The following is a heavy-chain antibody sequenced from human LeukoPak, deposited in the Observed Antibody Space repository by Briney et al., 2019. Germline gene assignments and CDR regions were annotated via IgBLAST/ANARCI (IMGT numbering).Heavy chain of an antibody. CDR3: ATGVYYYDSSGYYGDY. Sequence: GGSLRLSCAASGFTFDDYAMHWVRQAPGKGLEWVSLISWDGGSTYYADSVKGRFTISRDNSKNSLYLQMNSLRAEDTALYYCATGVYYYDSSGYYGDYWGQGTLITVSS. CDR1: GFTFDDYA. D-gene: IGHD3-22*01. V-gene: IGHV3-43D*03. CDR2: ISWDGGST. J-gene: IGHJ4*02.